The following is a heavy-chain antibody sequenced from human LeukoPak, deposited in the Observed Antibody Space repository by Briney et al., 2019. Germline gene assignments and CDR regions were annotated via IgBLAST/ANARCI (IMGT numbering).Heavy chain of an antibody. CDR1: GGSISSYY. V-gene: IGHV4-59*08. CDR2: IYYSGST. CDR3: AATNYYDSSGYFQFVDY. J-gene: IGHJ4*02. Sequence: SETLSLTCTVSGGSISSYYWSWIRQPPGKGLEWIGYIYYSGSTNYNPSLKSRITISVDTSKNQFSLTLSSVTAADTAVYYCAATNYYDSSGYFQFVDYWGQGTLVTVSS. D-gene: IGHD3-22*01.